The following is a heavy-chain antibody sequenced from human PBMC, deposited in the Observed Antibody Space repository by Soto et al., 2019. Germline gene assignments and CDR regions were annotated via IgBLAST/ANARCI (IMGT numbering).Heavy chain of an antibody. CDR2: ISSSSSYI. Sequence: EVQLVESGGGLVKPGGSLRLSCAASGFTFSSYSMNWVRQAPGMGLEWVSSISSSSSYIYYADSVKGRFTISRDNAKNSLYLQMNSLRAEDTAVYYCARRMVRGVIDSGFDYWGQGTLVTVSS. D-gene: IGHD3-10*01. CDR3: ARRMVRGVIDSGFDY. V-gene: IGHV3-21*01. CDR1: GFTFSSYS. J-gene: IGHJ4*02.